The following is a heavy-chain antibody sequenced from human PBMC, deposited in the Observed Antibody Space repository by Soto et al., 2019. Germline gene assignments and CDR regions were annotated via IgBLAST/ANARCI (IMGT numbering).Heavy chain of an antibody. CDR2: ISGGGAGT. CDR3: AKKGLGSLATYCSTGDCHYAFDI. Sequence: EVQLLESGGGLVQPGGSLRLSCAASGFTFGNYAMIWVRQAPGKGLDWVSTISGGGAGTYYADSVRGRFTISRENSRNTVYLQINCLRAEDTAVYYCAKKGLGSLATYCSTGDCHYAFDIWGQGTMVTVSS. V-gene: IGHV3-23*01. J-gene: IGHJ3*02. CDR1: GFTFGNYA. D-gene: IGHD2-15*01.